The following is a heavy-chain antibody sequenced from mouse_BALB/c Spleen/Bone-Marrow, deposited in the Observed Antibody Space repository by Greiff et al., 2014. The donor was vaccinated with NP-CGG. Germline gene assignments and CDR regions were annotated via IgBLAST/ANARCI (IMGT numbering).Heavy chain of an antibody. Sequence: EVKVVESGPSLVKPSQTLSLTCSVTGDSITSGYWNWIRKFPGNKLEYMGYISYSGSTYYNPSLKSRISITRDTSKNQYYLQLNSVTTEDTATYYCATYDGYSFPYWGQGTLVTVSA. V-gene: IGHV3-8*02. CDR1: GDSITSGY. CDR2: ISYSGST. CDR3: ATYDGYSFPY. J-gene: IGHJ3*01. D-gene: IGHD2-3*01.